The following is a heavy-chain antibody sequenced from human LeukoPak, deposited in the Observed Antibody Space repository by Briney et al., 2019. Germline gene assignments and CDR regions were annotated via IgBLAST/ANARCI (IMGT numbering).Heavy chain of an antibody. CDR1: GFTFSGYA. CDR2: ISSSSSYI. V-gene: IGHV3-21*01. D-gene: IGHD2-15*01. Sequence: GGSLRLSCAASGFTFSGYAMNWVRQAPGKGLEWVSSISSSSSYIFYADSVKGRFTISRDNSKNTLYLQMNSLRVEDTAVYYCAREVEGLSNWGQGTLVTVSS. CDR3: AREVEGLSN. J-gene: IGHJ4*02.